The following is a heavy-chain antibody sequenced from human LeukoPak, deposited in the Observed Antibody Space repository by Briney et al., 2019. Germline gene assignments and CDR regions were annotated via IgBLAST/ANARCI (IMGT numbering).Heavy chain of an antibody. Sequence: SETLSLTCTVSGGSISSYYWSWIRQPPGKGLEWIGYIYYSGSTNYNHSLKSRVTISVDTSKNQFSLKLSSVTAADTAVYYCARDRYYYDSSARYFDYWGQGTLVTVSS. D-gene: IGHD3-22*01. CDR1: GGSISSYY. CDR2: IYYSGST. CDR3: ARDRYYYDSSARYFDY. V-gene: IGHV4-59*12. J-gene: IGHJ4*02.